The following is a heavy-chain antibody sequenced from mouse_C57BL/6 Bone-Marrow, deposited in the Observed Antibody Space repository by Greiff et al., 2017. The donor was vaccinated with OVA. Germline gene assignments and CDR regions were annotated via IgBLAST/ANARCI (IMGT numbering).Heavy chain of an antibody. CDR3: ARRDVYFDY. V-gene: IGHV1-59*01. CDR1: GYTFTSYW. CDR2: IDPSDSYT. J-gene: IGHJ2*01. Sequence: QVQLQQPGAELVRPGTSVKLSCKASGYTFTSYWMHWVKQRPGQGLEWIGVIDPSDSYTNYNQKFKGKATLTVGTSSSTAYMQLSSLTSEDSAVYYCARRDVYFDYWGQGTTLKVSS.